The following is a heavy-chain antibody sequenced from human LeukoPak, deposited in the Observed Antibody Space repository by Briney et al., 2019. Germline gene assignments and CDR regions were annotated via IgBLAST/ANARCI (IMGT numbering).Heavy chain of an antibody. Sequence: GGSLRLSCAASGFTFDDYAMHWVRQAPGKGLEWVSLISGDGGSTYYADSVKGRFTISRDNSKNSLYLQMNSPRTEDTALYYCAKDMSQMPYDILTGYSNDAFDIWGQGTMVTVSS. CDR3: AKDMSQMPYDILTGYSNDAFDI. CDR1: GFTFDDYA. V-gene: IGHV3-43*02. J-gene: IGHJ3*02. CDR2: ISGDGGST. D-gene: IGHD3-9*01.